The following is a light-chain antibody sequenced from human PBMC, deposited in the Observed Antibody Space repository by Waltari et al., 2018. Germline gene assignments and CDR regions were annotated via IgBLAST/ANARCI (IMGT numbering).Light chain of an antibody. CDR3: SSFTTSSTLV. CDR1: SSDVGAYNH. V-gene: IGLV2-14*01. Sequence: QSALTQPASVSGSPGQSIAISCTGTSSDVGAYNHVSWYQQHPGKAPKFVIYDVTQRPSGVSDRFSGSKSCNTASLTISGLQAEDEADYYCSSFTTSSTLVFGGGTKLTVL. CDR2: DVT. J-gene: IGLJ2*01.